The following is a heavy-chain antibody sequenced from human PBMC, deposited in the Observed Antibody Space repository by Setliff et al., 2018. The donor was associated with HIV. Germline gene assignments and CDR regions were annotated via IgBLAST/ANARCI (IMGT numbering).Heavy chain of an antibody. D-gene: IGHD3-10*02. CDR3: ARGWSEETTMFQVESFHQ. CDR1: GGTFSSHG. Sequence: SVKVSCKSSGGTFSSHGISWVRQAPGQGLEWMGGIIPVLNIANYAQKFQGRVTLTADKSTDTVYMELRSLRSDDTAAYYCARGWSEETTMFQVESFHQWGQGTLVTVSS. V-gene: IGHV1-69*10. CDR2: IIPVLNIA. J-gene: IGHJ1*01.